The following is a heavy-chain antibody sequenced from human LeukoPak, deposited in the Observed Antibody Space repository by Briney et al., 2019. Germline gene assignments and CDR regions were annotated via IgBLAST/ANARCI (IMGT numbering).Heavy chain of an antibody. J-gene: IGHJ4*02. V-gene: IGHV3-23*01. CDR1: GFTFSSYA. D-gene: IGHD1-26*01. Sequence: GGSLRLSCAASGFTFSSYAMSWVRQAPGKGLEWVSAISGSGGSTYYADSVQGRFTISRDHYKHPLYLPMTSLRAEDTPVYYCAKVWWELAHRDHIFDYWGQGTLVTVSS. CDR3: AKVWWELAHRDHIFDY. CDR2: ISGSGGST.